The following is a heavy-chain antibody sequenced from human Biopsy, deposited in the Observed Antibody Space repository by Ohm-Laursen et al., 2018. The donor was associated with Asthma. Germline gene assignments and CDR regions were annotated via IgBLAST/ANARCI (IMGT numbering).Heavy chain of an antibody. V-gene: IGHV4-39*01. D-gene: IGHD7-27*01. Sequence: SETLSLTCPVSGGSMSSSSYSWGWIRQPPGKGLEWIGSISYTGNTDIPSLRSRVTLSVDTSKNNFSLKLTSVTAAGTAVFYCARHWNWGSFFDYWGQGMLVTVSS. CDR2: ISYTGNT. CDR1: GGSMSSSSYS. J-gene: IGHJ4*02. CDR3: ARHWNWGSFFDY.